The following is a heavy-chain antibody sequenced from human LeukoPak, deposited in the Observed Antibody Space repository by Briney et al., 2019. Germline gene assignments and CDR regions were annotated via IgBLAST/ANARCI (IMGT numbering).Heavy chain of an antibody. Sequence: ASVKVSCKASGYTFTSYGISWVRQAPGQGLEWMGWISAYNGNTNYAQKLQGRVTMTTDTSTSTAYMELRSLRSDDTAVYYCARAPSSSWHDYYYYGMDVWGQGTTVTVSS. V-gene: IGHV1-18*01. CDR1: GYTFTSYG. CDR2: ISAYNGNT. D-gene: IGHD6-13*01. CDR3: ARAPSSSWHDYYYYGMDV. J-gene: IGHJ6*02.